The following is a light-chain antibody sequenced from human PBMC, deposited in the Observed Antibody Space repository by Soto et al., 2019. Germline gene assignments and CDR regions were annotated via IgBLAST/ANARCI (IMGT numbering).Light chain of an antibody. CDR1: SSNLGDNT. Sequence: QSVLTQPPSASGTPGQRVTISCSGSSSNLGDNTVNWYQQLPGTAPKLLIYRNNRRPSEVPDRFSGSKSGTSASLAISGLQSDDEADYYCATWDDSLNGPLFGGGTKVTVL. V-gene: IGLV1-44*01. CDR3: ATWDDSLNGPL. CDR2: RNN. J-gene: IGLJ3*02.